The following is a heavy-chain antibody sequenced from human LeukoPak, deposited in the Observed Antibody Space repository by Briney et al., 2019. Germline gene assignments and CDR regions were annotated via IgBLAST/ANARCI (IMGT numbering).Heavy chain of an antibody. V-gene: IGHV1-18*01. D-gene: IGHD2-2*03. Sequence: ASVKVSCKASGYTFTSYGISWVRQAPGQGLEWMGWISACNGNTNYAQKLQGRVTMTTDTSTSTAYMELRSLRSDDTAVCYCARDVDIVVVPAAFDPWGQGTLVTVSS. CDR3: ARDVDIVVVPAAFDP. J-gene: IGHJ5*02. CDR2: ISACNGNT. CDR1: GYTFTSYG.